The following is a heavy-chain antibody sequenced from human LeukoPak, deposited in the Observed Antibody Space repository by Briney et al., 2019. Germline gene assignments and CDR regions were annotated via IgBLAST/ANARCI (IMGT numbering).Heavy chain of an antibody. J-gene: IGHJ6*02. V-gene: IGHV3-21*01. CDR3: ARDRAALARMGGMDV. Sequence: PGGSLRLSCAASGFTFSSYAMSWVRQAPGKGLEWVSYISRSSSHIYYADSMKGRLTIFRDNAKSSLYLQMNSLRDEDTAMYYCARDRAALARMGGMDVWGQGTTVTV. CDR1: GFTFSSYA. CDR2: ISRSSSHI. D-gene: IGHD5-12*01.